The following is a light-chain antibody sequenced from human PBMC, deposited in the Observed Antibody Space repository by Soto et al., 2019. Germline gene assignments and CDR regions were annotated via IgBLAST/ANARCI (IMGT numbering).Light chain of an antibody. Sequence: DSQMTQLPSTLSASVGDRVTITCRASQSISPWLAWYQQKPGKAPKILISKASTLQSGVPPRFSGSGSGTEFTLTISSLQPDDFATYYCQQYERYPMTFGGGTKVEIK. CDR1: QSISPW. CDR3: QQYERYPMT. V-gene: IGKV1-5*03. J-gene: IGKJ4*01. CDR2: KAS.